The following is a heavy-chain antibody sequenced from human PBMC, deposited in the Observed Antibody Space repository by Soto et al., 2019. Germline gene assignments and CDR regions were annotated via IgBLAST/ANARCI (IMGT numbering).Heavy chain of an antibody. V-gene: IGHV4-4*02. CDR1: GGSISSSNW. D-gene: IGHD6-13*01. Sequence: LSETLSLTCAVSGGSISSSNWWSWVRQPPGKGLEWIGEIYHSGSTNYNPSLKSRVTISVDKSKNQFSLKLSSVTAADTAVYYCARGISSSWYLDYYYYYGMDVWGQGTTVTVSS. CDR2: IYHSGST. CDR3: ARGISSSWYLDYYYYYGMDV. J-gene: IGHJ6*02.